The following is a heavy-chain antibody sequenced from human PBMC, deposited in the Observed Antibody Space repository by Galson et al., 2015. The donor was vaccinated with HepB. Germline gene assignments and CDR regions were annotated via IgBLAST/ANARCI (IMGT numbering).Heavy chain of an antibody. V-gene: IGHV3-53*01. CDR2: IYSSGTT. J-gene: IGHJ4*02. CDR3: ARGYYDSSGIFDY. CDR1: GFTVSSHY. Sequence: SLRLSCAASGFTVSSHYMSWVRQAPGKGLEWVSVIYSSGTTFYAGSVRGRFSISRDNSKNTVYLQMDSLRAGDTAIYYCARGYYDSSGIFDYWGQGTLVTVSS. D-gene: IGHD3-22*01.